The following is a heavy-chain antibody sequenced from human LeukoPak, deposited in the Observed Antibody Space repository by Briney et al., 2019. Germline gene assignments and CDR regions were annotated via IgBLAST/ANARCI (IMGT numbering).Heavy chain of an antibody. CDR1: GGSISGGTYY. CDR3: ARGRRYIVGAPYFDY. CDR2: INHSGST. D-gene: IGHD1-26*01. Sequence: SETLSLTCTVSGGSISGGTYYWGWIRQPPGKGLEWIGEINHSGSTNYNPSLKSRVTISVDTSKNQFSLKLSSVTAADTAVYYCARGRRYIVGAPYFDYWGQGTLVTVSS. V-gene: IGHV4-39*07. J-gene: IGHJ4*02.